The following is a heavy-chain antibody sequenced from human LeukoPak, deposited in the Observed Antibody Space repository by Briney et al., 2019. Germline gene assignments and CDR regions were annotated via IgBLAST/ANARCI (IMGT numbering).Heavy chain of an antibody. CDR1: GGTFSSYA. CDR2: IIPILGIA. CDR3: ARGGDSYPVSGYFDY. Sequence: SVKVSCKASGGTFSSYAISWVRQAPGQGLEWMGRIIPILGIANYAQKFQGRVTITADKSTSTAYMVLSSLRSEDTAVYYCARGGDSYPVSGYFDYWGQGTLVTVSS. V-gene: IGHV1-69*04. J-gene: IGHJ4*02. D-gene: IGHD5-18*01.